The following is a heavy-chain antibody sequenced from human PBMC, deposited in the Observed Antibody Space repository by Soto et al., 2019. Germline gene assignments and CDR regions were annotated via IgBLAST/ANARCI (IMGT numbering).Heavy chain of an antibody. V-gene: IGHV4-30-2*01. J-gene: IGHJ5*02. CDR1: GGSISSGGYS. Sequence: SETLSLTCSVSGGSISSGGYSWSWIRQPPGKGLEWIGYIYHSGSTYYNPSLKSRVTIPVDRSKNQFSLKLSSVTAADTAVYYCARTYTGYCISTSCLSQTYNWFDPWGQGTLVTVSS. CDR3: ARTYTGYCISTSCLSQTYNWFDP. D-gene: IGHD2-2*03. CDR2: IYHSGST.